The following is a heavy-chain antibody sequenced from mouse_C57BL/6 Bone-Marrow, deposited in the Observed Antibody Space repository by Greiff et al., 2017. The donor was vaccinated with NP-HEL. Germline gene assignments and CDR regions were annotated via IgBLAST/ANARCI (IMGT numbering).Heavy chain of an antibody. J-gene: IGHJ2*01. V-gene: IGHV1-26*01. CDR3: AREGFFTTVVASDY. CDR1: GYTFTDYY. Sequence: EVQLQQSGPELVKPGASVKISCKASGYTFTDYYMNWVKQSHGKSLEWIGDINPNNGGTSYNQKFKGKATLTVDKSSSTAYMELRSLTSEDSAVYYCAREGFFTTVVASDYWGQGTTLTVSS. CDR2: INPNNGGT. D-gene: IGHD1-1*01.